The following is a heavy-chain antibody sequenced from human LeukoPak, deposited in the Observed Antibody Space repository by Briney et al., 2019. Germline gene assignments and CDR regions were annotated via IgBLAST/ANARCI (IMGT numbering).Heavy chain of an antibody. CDR1: GGSIASSPYH. Sequence: SETLSLTCTVSGGSIASSPYHWGWIRQSPGMGLEWIGYISYSGSTYYNPSLRSRVTISVDTSKNQFSLRLSTVTAADTAVYYCARLPYCSGGSCYFDYWGQGTLVTVSS. CDR3: ARLPYCSGGSCYFDY. J-gene: IGHJ4*02. CDR2: ISYSGST. D-gene: IGHD2-15*01. V-gene: IGHV4-39*01.